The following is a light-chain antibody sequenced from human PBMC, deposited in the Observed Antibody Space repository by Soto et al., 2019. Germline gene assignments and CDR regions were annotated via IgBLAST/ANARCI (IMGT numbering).Light chain of an antibody. J-gene: IGLJ2*01. Sequence: QSVLTQPPSVSGAPGQRVTISCTGSSSNIGAGYDVHWYQQLPGTAPKLLIYGNSNRPSGVPDRFSGSKSGTSASLAITKLQAKDEADYYCQSYDSSLSVVFGGGTKVTVL. CDR2: GNS. CDR1: SSNIGAGYD. CDR3: QSYDSSLSVV. V-gene: IGLV1-40*01.